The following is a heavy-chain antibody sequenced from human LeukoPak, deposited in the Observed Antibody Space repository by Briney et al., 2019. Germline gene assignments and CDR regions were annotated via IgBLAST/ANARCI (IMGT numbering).Heavy chain of an antibody. Sequence: ASVKVSCKASGGTFISYAISWVRQAPGQGLEWMGGIIPIFGTANYAQKFQGRVTITADESTSTAYMELSSLRSEDTAVYYCARDHFGSSGNWFDPWGQGTLVTVSS. V-gene: IGHV1-69*13. CDR1: GGTFISYA. J-gene: IGHJ5*02. D-gene: IGHD3-22*01. CDR3: ARDHFGSSGNWFDP. CDR2: IIPIFGTA.